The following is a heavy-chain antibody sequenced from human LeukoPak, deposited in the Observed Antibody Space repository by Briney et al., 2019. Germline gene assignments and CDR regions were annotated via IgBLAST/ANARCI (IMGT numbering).Heavy chain of an antibody. J-gene: IGHJ3*02. V-gene: IGHV3-11*04. D-gene: IGHD3-22*01. Sequence: GGSLRLSCAASGFTFSDYYMSWIRQAPGKGLEWVSYISSSGSTMYYADSVKCRFTISRDNAKNLLYLQMNSLRAEDTAVYYCARVSGITMIVVVLEDPFDIWGQGTMVTVSS. CDR3: ARVSGITMIVVVLEDPFDI. CDR2: ISSSGSTM. CDR1: GFTFSDYY.